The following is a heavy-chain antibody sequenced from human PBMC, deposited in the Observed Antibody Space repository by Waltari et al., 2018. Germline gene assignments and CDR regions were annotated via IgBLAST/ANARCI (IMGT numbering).Heavy chain of an antibody. Sequence: QVQLQESGPGLVKPSETLSLTCTVSGGSISSYYWSWIRQPPGKGLEWIGYIYYSWRTNYNPSLKSRVTISVDKSKNQFSLKLSSVTAADTAVYYCARRAQGGIDYWGQGTLVTVSS. CDR1: GGSISSYY. V-gene: IGHV4-59*01. CDR2: IYYSWRT. D-gene: IGHD3-16*01. CDR3: ARRAQGGIDY. J-gene: IGHJ4*02.